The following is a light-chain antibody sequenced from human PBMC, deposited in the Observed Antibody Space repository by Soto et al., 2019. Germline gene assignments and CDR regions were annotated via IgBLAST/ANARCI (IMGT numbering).Light chain of an antibody. CDR1: SSDVGGYNY. V-gene: IGLV2-14*01. J-gene: IGLJ2*01. CDR2: DVS. Sequence: QSALTQPASVSGSPGQSITISCTGTSSDVGGYNYVSWYQQHPGKAPKLMIYDVSNRPSGVSNRFSGSKSGNKASLTISGLQAEDDADYYCSSYTSSSTYVVFGGGTKLTVL. CDR3: SSYTSSSTYVV.